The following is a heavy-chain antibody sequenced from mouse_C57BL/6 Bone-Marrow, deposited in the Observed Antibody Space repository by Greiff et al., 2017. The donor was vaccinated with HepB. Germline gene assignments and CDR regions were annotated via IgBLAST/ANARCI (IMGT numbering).Heavy chain of an antibody. CDR1: GYTFTDYY. CDR2: IYPGSGNT. CDR3: ARNYGSSPYFDY. D-gene: IGHD1-1*01. Sequence: VQLQQSGAELVRPGASVKLSCKASGYTFTDYYINWVKQRPGQGLEWIARIYPGSGNTYYNEKFKGKATLTAEKSSSTAYMQLSSLTSEDSAVYFCARNYGSSPYFDYWGQGTTLTVSS. V-gene: IGHV1-76*01. J-gene: IGHJ2*01.